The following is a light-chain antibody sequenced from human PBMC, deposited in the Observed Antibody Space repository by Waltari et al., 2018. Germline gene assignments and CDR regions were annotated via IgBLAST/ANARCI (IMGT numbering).Light chain of an antibody. Sequence: EIVLTQSPGTLSLSPGERATLSCRARQSVGKSLAWYQQKPGQAPRLLIYDASRRATGIPDRCSCSGFGTDFSLTISRLEPEDFAVYYCQKYVSLPATFGQGTKVEIK. V-gene: IGKV3-20*01. CDR3: QKYVSLPAT. J-gene: IGKJ1*01. CDR2: DAS. CDR1: QSVGKS.